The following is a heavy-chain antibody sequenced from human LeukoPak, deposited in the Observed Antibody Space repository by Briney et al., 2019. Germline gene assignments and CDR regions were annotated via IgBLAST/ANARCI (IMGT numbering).Heavy chain of an antibody. V-gene: IGHV3-23*01. CDR3: AKVPSNWYFEGFDY. Sequence: GGSLRLSCAASGFTCSNYAMSWVRQAPGKGLEWVSAISGSGGSTYYADSVKGRFTISRDNSKNTLYLQMNSLRAEDTAVYYCAKVPSNWYFEGFDYWGQGTLVTVSS. J-gene: IGHJ4*02. D-gene: IGHD6-13*01. CDR2: ISGSGGST. CDR1: GFTCSNYA.